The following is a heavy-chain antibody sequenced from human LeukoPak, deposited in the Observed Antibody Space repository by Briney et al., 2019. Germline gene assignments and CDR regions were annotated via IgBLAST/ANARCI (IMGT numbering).Heavy chain of an antibody. CDR3: ARGHFELPH. J-gene: IGHJ1*01. V-gene: IGHV4-34*01. D-gene: IGHD3-3*02. CDR1: GGSFSGYY. CDR2: INHSGST. Sequence: SETLSLTCAVYGGSFSGYYWSWIRQPPGKGLEWIGEINHSGSTNYNPSLKSRVTISVDTSKNQFSLKLSSVTAADTAVYYCARGHFELPHWGQGTLVTVSS.